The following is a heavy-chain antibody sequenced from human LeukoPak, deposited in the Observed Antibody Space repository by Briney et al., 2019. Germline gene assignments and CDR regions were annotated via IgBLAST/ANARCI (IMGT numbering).Heavy chain of an antibody. CDR1: GFTFSSYG. CDR2: MSYDGSNK. V-gene: IGHV3-30*18. CDR3: AKGFASFDY. D-gene: IGHD3-10*01. Sequence: GGSLRLSCAASGFTFSSYGMHWVRQAPGKGLEWVAVMSYDGSNKYYADSVKGRFTISRDNSKNTLFLQMNSLRAEDTAVYYCAKGFASFDYWGQGTRVTVSS. J-gene: IGHJ4*02.